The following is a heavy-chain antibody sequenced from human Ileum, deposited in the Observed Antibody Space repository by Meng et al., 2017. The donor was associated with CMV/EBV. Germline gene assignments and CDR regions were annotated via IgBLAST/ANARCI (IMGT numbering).Heavy chain of an antibody. CDR2: ISSSGSNI. CDR3: ASLGVILPAAADPHGFDP. D-gene: IGHD2-2*01. Sequence: GESLKISCAASGFTFRDYYMSWIRQAPGKGLEWVSYISSSGSNIYYADSVKGRFTISRDDAKNSLYLQMNSLRAEDTAVYYCASLGVILPAAADPHGFDPWGQGTLVTVSS. J-gene: IGHJ5*02. CDR1: GFTFRDYY. V-gene: IGHV3-11*01.